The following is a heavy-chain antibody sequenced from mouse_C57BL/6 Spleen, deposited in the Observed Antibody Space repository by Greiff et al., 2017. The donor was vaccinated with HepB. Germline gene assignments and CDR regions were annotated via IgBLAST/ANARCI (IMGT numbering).Heavy chain of an antibody. CDR1: GYTFTTYP. J-gene: IGHJ3*01. V-gene: IGHV1-47*01. CDR2: FHPYNDDT. Sequence: VQLQQSGAELVKPGASVKMSCKASGYTFTTYPIEWMKQNHGKSLEWIGNFHPYNDDTTYNEKFKGKATLTVEKSSSTVYLELSRLTSDDSAVYYCATYYSNYGGFAYWGQGTLVTVSA. D-gene: IGHD2-5*01. CDR3: ATYYSNYGGFAY.